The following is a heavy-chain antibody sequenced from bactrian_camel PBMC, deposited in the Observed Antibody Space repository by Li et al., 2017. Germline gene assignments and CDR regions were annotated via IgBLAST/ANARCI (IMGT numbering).Heavy chain of an antibody. CDR2: ITFGSGI. V-gene: IGHV3S53*01. D-gene: IGHD3*01. CDR3: AAQAVDLWVRGKFKY. Sequence: HVQLVESGGRSVQAGGALTISCAASGATRRMAWFRQAPGKEREGVAMITFGSGITKYADSIKDRFTMSKDDDKKTVSLQMNSLQPEDTAMYYCAAQAVDLWVRGKFKYWGQGTQVTVS. CDR1: GATRR. J-gene: IGHJ4*01.